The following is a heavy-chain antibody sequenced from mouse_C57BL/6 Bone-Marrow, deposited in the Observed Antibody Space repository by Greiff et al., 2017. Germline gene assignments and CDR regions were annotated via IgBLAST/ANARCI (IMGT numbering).Heavy chain of an antibody. CDR3: TRSLIYYDWYFDV. J-gene: IGHJ1*03. Sequence: VQLQQSGTVLARPGASVKMSCKTSGYTFTSYWMHWVKQRPGQGLEWIGAIYPGNSDTSYNQKFKGKAKLAAVTSASTAYMELSSLTNEDSAVYYCTRSLIYYDWYFDVWGTGTTVTVSS. CDR2: IYPGNSDT. V-gene: IGHV1-5*01. D-gene: IGHD2-4*01. CDR1: GYTFTSYW.